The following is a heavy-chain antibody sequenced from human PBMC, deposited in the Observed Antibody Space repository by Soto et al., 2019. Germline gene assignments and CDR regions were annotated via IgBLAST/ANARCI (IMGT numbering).Heavy chain of an antibody. Sequence: EVQLFASVGGLLQPGGSLRISGAASGITFSSYAMSWVRQAPGKGLVWVSVVSVSGGSTYYADSVKGRFSISRYNSNTTRFLQMTRLRAEDTAVTYCAQRAAVTSFDYFGQGHMVTVSS. CDR2: VSVSGGST. CDR1: GITFSSYA. CDR3: AQRAAVTSFDY. D-gene: IGHD6-13*01. V-gene: IGHV3-23*01. J-gene: IGHJ4*02.